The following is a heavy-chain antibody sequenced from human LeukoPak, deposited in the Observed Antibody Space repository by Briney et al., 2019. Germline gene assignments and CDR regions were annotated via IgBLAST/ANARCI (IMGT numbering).Heavy chain of an antibody. CDR2: IYYSGST. CDR1: GGSISSSSYY. J-gene: IGHJ5*02. Sequence: SETLSLTCTVSGGSISSSSYYWGWIRQPPGKGLEWIGSIYYSGSTYYNPSLKSRATISVDTSKNQLSLKLSSVTAADTAVYYCAGYYDFWSGYYPNWFDPWGQGTLVTVSS. CDR3: AGYYDFWSGYYPNWFDP. D-gene: IGHD3-3*01. V-gene: IGHV4-39*01.